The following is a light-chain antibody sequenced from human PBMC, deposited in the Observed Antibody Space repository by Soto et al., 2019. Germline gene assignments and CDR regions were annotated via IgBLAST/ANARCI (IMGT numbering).Light chain of an antibody. CDR1: QSVLYSSNNKNY. V-gene: IGKV4-1*01. Sequence: DIVMTQSPDSLAVSLGEKATINCKSSQSVLYSSNNKNYLAWYQQKPGQPPKLLIYWASTRESGVPDRFSVSWSGTEFTLTISSLQAEDVAVYYCQQDYSTPYTFGQGTNLEIK. J-gene: IGKJ2*01. CDR3: QQDYSTPYT. CDR2: WAS.